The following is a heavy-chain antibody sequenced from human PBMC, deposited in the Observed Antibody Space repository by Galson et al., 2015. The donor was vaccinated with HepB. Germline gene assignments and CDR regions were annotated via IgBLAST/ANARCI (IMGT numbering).Heavy chain of an antibody. D-gene: IGHD1-26*01. CDR1: GFADSRLAFNTYS. CDR3: TRVWEGGRATRWSNYYYGMDV. J-gene: IGHJ6*02. Sequence: SLRLSCAASGFADSRLAFNTYSIHWVRQAPGRGLEWLAVKSFDGKIIYYADSVKGRVTISGDNSKNTVYLQMNSLRPEDTAVYYCTRVWEGGRATRWSNYYYGMDVWGHGTTVIVSS. CDR2: KSFDGKII. V-gene: IGHV3-30*04.